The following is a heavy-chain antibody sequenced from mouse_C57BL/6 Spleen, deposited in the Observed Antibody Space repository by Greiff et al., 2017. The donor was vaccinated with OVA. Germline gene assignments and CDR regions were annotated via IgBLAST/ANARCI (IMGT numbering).Heavy chain of an antibody. J-gene: IGHJ3*01. Sequence: VQLQQPGAELVRPGSSVKLSCKASGYTFTSYWMDWVKQRPGQGLEWIGNIYPSDSETHYNQKFKDKATLTVDKSSSTAYMQLSSLTSEDSAVYYCARMKDGNYWFAYWGQGTLVTVSA. V-gene: IGHV1-61*01. CDR1: GYTFTSYW. D-gene: IGHD2-1*01. CDR3: ARMKDGNYWFAY. CDR2: IYPSDSET.